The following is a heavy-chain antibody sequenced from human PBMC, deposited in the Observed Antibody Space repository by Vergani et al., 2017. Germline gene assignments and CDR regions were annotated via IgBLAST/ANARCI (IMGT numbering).Heavy chain of an antibody. CDR2: IYYSGNT. Sequence: QLQLQESGSGLVKPSQTLSLTCAVSAGSINSGGYSWSWIRQPPGKGLEWIGYIYYSGNTYYNPSLKSRVTISVDRSKNQFSLKLNSVTAADTAVYYCAREIPSRGDWFDPWGQGTLVTVSS. D-gene: IGHD1-26*01. CDR1: AGSINSGGYS. V-gene: IGHV4-30-2*01. J-gene: IGHJ5*02. CDR3: AREIPSRGDWFDP.